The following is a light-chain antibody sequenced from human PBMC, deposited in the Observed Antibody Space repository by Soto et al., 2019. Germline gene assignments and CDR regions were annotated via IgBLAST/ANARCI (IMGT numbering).Light chain of an antibody. J-gene: IGKJ4*01. Sequence: ERVMTQSPATLSVSPGERATLSCTASQSVTNNLAWYQQKPGRAPRLLIYGASTRAAGIPARISGSGFGTEFSITISSLQSEDFGVYYCQQYNNWPRATFGGGTKVDIK. V-gene: IGKV3-15*01. CDR2: GAS. CDR3: QQYNNWPRAT. CDR1: QSVTNN.